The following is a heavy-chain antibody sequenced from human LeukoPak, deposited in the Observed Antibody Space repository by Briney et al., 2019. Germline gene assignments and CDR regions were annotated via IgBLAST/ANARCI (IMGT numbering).Heavy chain of an antibody. V-gene: IGHV1-3*01. Sequence: ASVKVSCKASGYTFTSYAMHWVRQAPGQRLEWMGWINAGNGNTKYSQKFQGRVTITRDTSASTAYMELSSLRSEDTAVYYCARSVNRTTMVRGAPIDYWGQGTLVTVSS. D-gene: IGHD3-10*01. CDR2: INAGNGNT. J-gene: IGHJ4*02. CDR3: ARSVNRTTMVRGAPIDY. CDR1: GYTFTSYA.